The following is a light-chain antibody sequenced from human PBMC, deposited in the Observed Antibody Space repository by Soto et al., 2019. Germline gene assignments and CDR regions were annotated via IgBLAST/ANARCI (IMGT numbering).Light chain of an antibody. CDR3: QHYNSYSEA. J-gene: IGKJ1*01. CDR1: QTISSW. V-gene: IGKV1-5*03. Sequence: DTQMTQSPSTLSGSVGDRVTMACRASQTISSWWAWYQQKPGKTPKLLIYKASTLKSGVPSRFSGSGSGTEFTLTISSLQHDDFATYYCQHYNSYSEAFGQGTKVDIK. CDR2: KAS.